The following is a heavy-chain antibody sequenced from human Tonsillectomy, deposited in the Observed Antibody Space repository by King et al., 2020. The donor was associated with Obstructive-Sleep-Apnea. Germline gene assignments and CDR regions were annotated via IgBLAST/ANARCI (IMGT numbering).Heavy chain of an antibody. CDR3: AKDGLELFGFYI. J-gene: IGHJ3*02. D-gene: IGHD1-26*01. V-gene: IGHV3-30*18. CDR2: ISYDGSNK. Sequence: VQLVESGGGVVQPGRSLRLSCAASGFTFSSYGMHWVRQAPGKELEWVAVISYDGSNKYYADSVKGRFTISRDNSKNTLYLQMNSPRAEGTAVYYCAKDGLELFGFYIRGQGKIVTV. CDR1: GFTFSSYG.